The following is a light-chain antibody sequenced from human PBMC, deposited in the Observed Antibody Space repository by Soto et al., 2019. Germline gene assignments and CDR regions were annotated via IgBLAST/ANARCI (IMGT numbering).Light chain of an antibody. V-gene: IGLV2-8*01. Sequence: QSVLTQPPSASGSPGQSVTISCTGTSSDVGGYNFVSWYQPHPGKAPKLMIYEVSERPSGVPDRFSGSKSGNTASLTVSGLQAEDEAAYYCSSYAASNIVVFGGGTKLTVL. CDR3: SSYAASNIVV. J-gene: IGLJ2*01. CDR1: SSDVGGYNF. CDR2: EVS.